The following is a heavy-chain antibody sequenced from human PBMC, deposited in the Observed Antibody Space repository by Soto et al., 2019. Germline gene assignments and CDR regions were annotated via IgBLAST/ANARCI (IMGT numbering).Heavy chain of an antibody. J-gene: IGHJ3*01. CDR1: GFSLSTSGVG. V-gene: IGHV2-5*02. CDR3: AHKPNDAFDV. CDR2: IYWDGDK. Sequence: QITSKESGPTLVKPTQTLTLTCTFSGFSLSTSGVGVGWIRQPPGKALECLALIYWDGDKRYSPSLKSRLTITKDTSKNQVVLTMTNMDPVDSGTYYCAHKPNDAFDVWGQGTMVTVSS.